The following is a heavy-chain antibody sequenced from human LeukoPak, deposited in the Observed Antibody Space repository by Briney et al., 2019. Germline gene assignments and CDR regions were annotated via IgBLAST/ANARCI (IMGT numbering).Heavy chain of an antibody. J-gene: IGHJ4*02. CDR1: GGSISSSGYY. Sequence: SETLSLICTVSGGSISSSGYYWGWIRQTPGKGLEWIGSIYYSGSTNYNPSLKSRVTISVDTSKNQFSLELSSVTAADTAVYYCARLKATVSIHAYFDSWGQGTLVTVSS. V-gene: IGHV4-39*07. D-gene: IGHD4-17*01. CDR2: IYYSGST. CDR3: ARLKATVSIHAYFDS.